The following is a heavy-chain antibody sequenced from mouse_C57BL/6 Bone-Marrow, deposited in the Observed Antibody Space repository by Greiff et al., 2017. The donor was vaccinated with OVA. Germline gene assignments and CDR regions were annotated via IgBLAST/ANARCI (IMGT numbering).Heavy chain of an antibody. CDR1: GYSITSGYY. V-gene: IGHV3-6*01. Sequence: DVQLQESGPGLVKPSQSLSLTCSVTGYSITSGYYWNWIRQFPGNKLEWMGYISYDGSNNYNPSLKNRISITRDTSKNQFFLKLNSVTTEDTATYYCARVDYGSSWFAYWGQGTLVTVSA. D-gene: IGHD1-1*01. CDR2: ISYDGSN. CDR3: ARVDYGSSWFAY. J-gene: IGHJ3*01.